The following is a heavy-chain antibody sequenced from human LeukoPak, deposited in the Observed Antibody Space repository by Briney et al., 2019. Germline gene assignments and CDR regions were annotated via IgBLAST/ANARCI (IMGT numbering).Heavy chain of an antibody. J-gene: IGHJ6*03. CDR2: IYYSGST. CDR3: ARGRTMVRGYYYYMDV. V-gene: IGHV4-59*12. CDR1: GGSISSYY. D-gene: IGHD3-10*01. Sequence: SETLSLTCTVSGGSISSYYWSWIRQPPGKGLEWIGYIYYSGSTNYNPSLKSRVTISVDTSKNQFSLKLSSVTAADTAVYYCARGRTMVRGYYYYMDVWGKGTTVTVSS.